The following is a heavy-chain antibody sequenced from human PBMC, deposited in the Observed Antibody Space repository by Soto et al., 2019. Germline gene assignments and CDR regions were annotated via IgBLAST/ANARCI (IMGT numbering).Heavy chain of an antibody. D-gene: IGHD1-20*01. V-gene: IGHV3-72*01. CDR2: IRDRVHSYST. CDR1: GLTFSDHY. Sequence: EVQLVESGGGLVQPGGSLRLSCTVSGLTFSDHYMGWVRQAPGKGLDWVGRIRDRVHSYSTEYAASVKGRFTISRDDSRNSLYLQMNSLKMEDTAVFYCVSLWSVTGSRDYWGRGTLVTVSS. CDR3: VSLWSVTGSRDY. J-gene: IGHJ4*02.